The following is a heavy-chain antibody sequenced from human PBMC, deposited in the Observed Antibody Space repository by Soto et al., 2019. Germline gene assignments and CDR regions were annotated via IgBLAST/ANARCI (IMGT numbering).Heavy chain of an antibody. Sequence: GGSLRLSCAASGFTFSDYYMSWIRQAPGKGLEWVSYISSSGSTIYYADSVKGRFTISRDNAKNSLYLQMNSLRAEDTAVYYCAREARYSGYDYRYYYYYMDVWGKGTTVTVSS. D-gene: IGHD5-12*01. CDR2: ISSSGSTI. J-gene: IGHJ6*03. CDR3: AREARYSGYDYRYYYYYMDV. V-gene: IGHV3-11*01. CDR1: GFTFSDYY.